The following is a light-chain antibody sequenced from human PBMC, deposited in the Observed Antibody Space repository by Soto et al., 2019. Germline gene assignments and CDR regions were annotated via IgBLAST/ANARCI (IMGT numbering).Light chain of an antibody. J-gene: IGKJ4*01. CDR1: QSVSSSY. CDR3: QQYGSSPLT. CDR2: GAS. Sequence: ELVLTQSPGTLSLSPGERATLSCRASQSVSSSYLAWYQQKPGQAPRLLIYGASSRATGIPDRFSGSGSGTAFTRTISRLEPEDFAVYYCQQYGSSPLTFGGGTKVEIK. V-gene: IGKV3-20*01.